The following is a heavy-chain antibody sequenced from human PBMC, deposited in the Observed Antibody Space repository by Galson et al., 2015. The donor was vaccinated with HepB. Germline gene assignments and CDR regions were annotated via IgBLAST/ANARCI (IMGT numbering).Heavy chain of an antibody. CDR1: GFTFSSYS. J-gene: IGHJ6*02. CDR3: ARDRLAGYYDSSGYRYYYYYGMDV. CDR2: ISSSSSYI. D-gene: IGHD3-22*01. V-gene: IGHV3-21*01. Sequence: SLRLSCAASGFTFSSYSMNWVRQAPGKGLEWVSSISSSSSYIYYADSVKGRFTISRDNAKNSLYLQMNSLRAEDTAVYYCARDRLAGYYDSSGYRYYYYYGMDVWGQGTTVTVSS.